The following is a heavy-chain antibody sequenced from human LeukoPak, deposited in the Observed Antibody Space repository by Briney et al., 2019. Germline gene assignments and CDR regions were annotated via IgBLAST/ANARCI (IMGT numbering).Heavy chain of an antibody. J-gene: IGHJ4*02. D-gene: IGHD3-22*01. CDR1: GGSISSRSYY. CDR3: ARQKSYYDSSGYWFDY. CDR2: IYYSGST. V-gene: IGHV4-39*01. Sequence: SETMSLTCTVSGGSISSRSYYWGWTRQPPGKGLEWIGSIYYSGSTYYNPSLKSRVTISVHTSKNQFSLKLSSVTAADTAVYYCARQKSYYDSSGYWFDYWGQGTLVSVSS.